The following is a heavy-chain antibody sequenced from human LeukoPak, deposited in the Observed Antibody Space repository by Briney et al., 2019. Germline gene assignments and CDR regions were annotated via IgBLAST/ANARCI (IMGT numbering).Heavy chain of an antibody. Sequence: KSGGSLRLSCAAAGFTFSDHYMTWIRQAPGKALEWVSYISPDGTTSYYADSLKGRFTVSRDNAKNSLYLQMNSLSAADTAVYYCARIMLSWREFDCWGQGTLVTVSS. CDR2: ISPDGTTS. V-gene: IGHV3-11*01. CDR3: ARIMLSWREFDC. CDR1: GFTFSDHY. J-gene: IGHJ4*02. D-gene: IGHD1-26*01.